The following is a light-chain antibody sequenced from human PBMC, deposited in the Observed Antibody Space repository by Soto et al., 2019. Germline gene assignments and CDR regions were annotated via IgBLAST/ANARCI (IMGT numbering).Light chain of an antibody. J-gene: IGKJ1*01. CDR1: QSVSRY. CDR2: DAS. Sequence: ENGLRQSPATVSLSPGERDTLSCGASQSVSRYLAWYQQKPGQAPRLLIYDASNRATGIPARFSGSGSGTDFTLTISSLEPEDFAVYYCQQRSNWGWTFGQGTKVEIK. V-gene: IGKV3-11*01. CDR3: QQRSNWGWT.